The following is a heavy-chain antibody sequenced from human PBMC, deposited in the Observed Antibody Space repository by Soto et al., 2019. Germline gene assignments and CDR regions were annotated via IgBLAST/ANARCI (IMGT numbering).Heavy chain of an antibody. CDR3: ARGYCSGGSCYYNWFDP. D-gene: IGHD2-15*01. V-gene: IGHV4-30-2*01. J-gene: IGHJ5*02. CDR2: IYHSGST. CDR1: GGSISSGGYS. Sequence: LSLTCAVSGGSISSGGYSWSWIRQPPGKGLEWIGYIYHSGSTYYNPSLKSRVTISVDRSKNQFSLKLSSVTAADTAVYYCARGYCSGGSCYYNWFDPWGQGTLVTVSS.